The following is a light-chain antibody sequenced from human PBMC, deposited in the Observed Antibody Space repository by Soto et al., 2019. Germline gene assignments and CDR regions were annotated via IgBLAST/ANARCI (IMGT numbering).Light chain of an antibody. CDR2: EGS. Sequence: QSVLTQPASVSGSPGQSITISCTGTSSDVGSYNHVSWYQQYPGQAPKLMIYEGSKRPSGVSNRFSGSKSGNTASLTISGLQAEDEADYYCCSYAGSSTWVFGGGTKLTVL. V-gene: IGLV2-23*01. CDR1: SSDVGSYNH. CDR3: CSYAGSSTWV. J-gene: IGLJ3*02.